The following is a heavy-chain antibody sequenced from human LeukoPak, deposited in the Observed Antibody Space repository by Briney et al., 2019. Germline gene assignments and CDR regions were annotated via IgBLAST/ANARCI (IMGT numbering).Heavy chain of an antibody. V-gene: IGHV4-59*12. J-gene: IGHJ4*02. D-gene: IGHD3-22*01. Sequence: SDTLSLTCTVSGGSMNDYYWNWVRQPPGKGLEWIGYVYHTGSTNYKSSLKRRVSISVDTSKNQFSLKLSSVTAADTAVYYCARGNEDITMIVVAKRRYEFDYWGQGTLVTVSS. CDR2: VYHTGST. CDR3: ARGNEDITMIVVAKRRYEFDY. CDR1: GGSMNDYY.